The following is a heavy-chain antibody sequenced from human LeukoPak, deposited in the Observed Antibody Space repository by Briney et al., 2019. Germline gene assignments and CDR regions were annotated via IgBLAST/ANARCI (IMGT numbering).Heavy chain of an antibody. Sequence: AGGFLRLSCAASGFTFSTYAISWVRQAPGKGLELVPTISGSGTSTYTTHSVRGRFTISRAKYKNTLYLHMNSLRAEDTAVYYCAKERAGYTNPYYFDYWGQGTLVTVSS. V-gene: IGHV3-23*01. D-gene: IGHD3-16*02. CDR3: AKERAGYTNPYYFDY. CDR2: ISGSGTST. J-gene: IGHJ4*02. CDR1: GFTFSTYA.